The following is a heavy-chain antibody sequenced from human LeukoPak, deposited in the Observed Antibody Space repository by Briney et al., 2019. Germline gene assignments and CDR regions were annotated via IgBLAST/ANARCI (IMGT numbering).Heavy chain of an antibody. Sequence: GGSLRLSCAASGFTFSSYWMSWVRQAPGKGLEWVADIKQDGSEKYYVDSVKGRFTISRDNAKNSLYLQMNSLRAEDTAVYYCASLSSSPAGYYYYGMDVWGQGTTVTVSS. CDR3: ASLSSSPAGYYYYGMDV. J-gene: IGHJ6*02. D-gene: IGHD6-13*01. V-gene: IGHV3-7*01. CDR2: IKQDGSEK. CDR1: GFTFSSYW.